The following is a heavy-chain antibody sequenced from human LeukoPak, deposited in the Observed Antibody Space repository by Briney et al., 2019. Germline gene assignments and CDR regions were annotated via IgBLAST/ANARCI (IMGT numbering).Heavy chain of an antibody. V-gene: IGHV3-48*01. J-gene: IGHJ4*02. CDR1: GFIFSDFP. D-gene: IGHD6-19*01. CDR2: ISRGGSSI. Sequence: PGGSLRLSCAASGFIFSDFPMNWVRQAPGMGLEWISYISRGGSSIYYAASVRGRFTISRDNDKSSLYLQMNSLRAEDTAVYYCARDDSTGWYSLDWGLGTLVTVSS. CDR3: ARDDSTGWYSLD.